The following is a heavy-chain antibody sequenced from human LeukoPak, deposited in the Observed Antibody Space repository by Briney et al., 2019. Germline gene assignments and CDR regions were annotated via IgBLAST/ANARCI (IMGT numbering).Heavy chain of an antibody. D-gene: IGHD2-15*01. CDR1: GFTFSSYG. CDR3: ARGRYCSGGSCYSWYNYYYMDV. V-gene: IGHV3-30*04. CDR2: ISYDGGNK. Sequence: AGSLRLSCAASGFTFSSYGMHWVRQAPGKGLEWVAVISYDGGNKYYADSVKGRLTISRDNSKNTLYLQMNSLRADDTAVYYCARGRYCSGGSCYSWYNYYYMDVWGKGTTVIVSS. J-gene: IGHJ6*03.